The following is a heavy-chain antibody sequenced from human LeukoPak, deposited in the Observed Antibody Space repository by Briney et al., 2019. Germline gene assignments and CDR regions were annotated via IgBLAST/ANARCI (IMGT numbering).Heavy chain of an antibody. V-gene: IGHV4-34*01. CDR3: VRARPHFDY. J-gene: IGHJ4*02. CDR2: INHSGST. Sequence: SETLSLTCAVYGGSFSGYYWSWIRQPPGKGLEWIGEINHSGSTNYNPSLKSRVTISVDTSKNQFSLKLSSVTAADTAVYYCVRARPHFDYWGQGTLVTVSS. CDR1: GGSFSGYY.